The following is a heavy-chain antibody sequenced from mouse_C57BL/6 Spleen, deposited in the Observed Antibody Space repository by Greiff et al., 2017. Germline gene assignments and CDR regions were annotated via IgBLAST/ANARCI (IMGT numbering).Heavy chain of an antibody. CDR1: GYTFTDYY. D-gene: IGHD1-1*01. Sequence: QVQLKQSGAELVRPGASVKLSCKASGYTFTDYYINWVKQRPGQGLEWIARIYPGSGNTYYNEKFKGKATLTAEKSSSTAYMQLSSLTSEDSAVYFCARLLRDDFDYWGQGTTLTVSS. V-gene: IGHV1-76*01. J-gene: IGHJ2*01. CDR3: ARLLRDDFDY. CDR2: IYPGSGNT.